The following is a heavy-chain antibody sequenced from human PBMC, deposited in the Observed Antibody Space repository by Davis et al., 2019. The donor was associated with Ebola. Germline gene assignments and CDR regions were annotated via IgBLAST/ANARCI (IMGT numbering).Heavy chain of an antibody. Sequence: AASVKVSCKASGYTFTSYGISWVRQAPGQGLEWMGWISAYNGNTNYAQKLQGRVTMTTDTSTSTAYMELRSLRSDDTAVYYCARASSGIAAAGTWGYWGQGTLVTVSS. CDR1: GYTFTSYG. V-gene: IGHV1-18*01. CDR2: ISAYNGNT. CDR3: ARASSGIAAAGTWGY. D-gene: IGHD6-13*01. J-gene: IGHJ4*02.